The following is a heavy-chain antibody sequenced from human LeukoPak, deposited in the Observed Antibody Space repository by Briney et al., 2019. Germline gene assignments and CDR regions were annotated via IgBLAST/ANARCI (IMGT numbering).Heavy chain of an antibody. D-gene: IGHD6-6*01. CDR3: SAARPEGDAFDI. CDR2: INHSGST. CDR1: GGSFSGYY. V-gene: IGHV4-34*01. J-gene: IGHJ3*02. Sequence: SETLSLTCAVYGGSFSGYYWSWIRQPPGKGLEWIGEINHSGSTNYNPSLKSRVTISVDTSKNQFSLKLSSVTAAGTAVYYCSAARPEGDAFDIWGQGTMVTVSS.